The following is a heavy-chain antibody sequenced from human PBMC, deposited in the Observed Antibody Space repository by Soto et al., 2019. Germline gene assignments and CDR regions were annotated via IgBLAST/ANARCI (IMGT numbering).Heavy chain of an antibody. V-gene: IGHV1-18*01. CDR3: ARDRQFAL. J-gene: IGHJ4*02. CDR1: GYTFTSSG. Sequence: QAQLVQSGAEVKKPGASVKVSCKASGYTFTSSGISWVRQSPGPVLEWMGWISAYNGNTNYAQNLQGRVTMTTDTYTSTAYMELMRLRSDDTAVYYCARDRQFALWGQGTLVTVSS. CDR2: ISAYNGNT.